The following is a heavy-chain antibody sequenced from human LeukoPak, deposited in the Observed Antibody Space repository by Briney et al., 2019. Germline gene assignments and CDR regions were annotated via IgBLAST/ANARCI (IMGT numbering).Heavy chain of an antibody. CDR2: IYPGDSDT. Sequence: GESLKISCKGSGYSFTSYWIGWVRQMPGKGLEWMGIIYPGDSDTRYSPSFQGQVTISAVKSISTAYLQWSSLKASDTAMYYCARGEGVVPAAIFAPYFDYWGQGTLVTVSS. J-gene: IGHJ4*02. D-gene: IGHD2-2*01. V-gene: IGHV5-51*01. CDR3: ARGEGVVPAAIFAPYFDY. CDR1: GYSFTSYW.